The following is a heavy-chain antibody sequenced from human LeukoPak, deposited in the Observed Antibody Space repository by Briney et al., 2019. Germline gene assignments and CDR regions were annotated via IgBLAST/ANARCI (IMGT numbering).Heavy chain of an antibody. CDR2: IYTSGST. CDR1: GGSISSGSYY. J-gene: IGHJ4*02. V-gene: IGHV4-61*02. CDR3: ARGGLTYYYDSSGYYKWNYFDY. Sequence: KPSQTLSLTCTVSGGSISSGSYYWSWIRQPAGKVLEWIGRIYTSGSTNYNPSLKSRVTISVDTSKNQFSLKLSSVTAADTAVYYCARGGLTYYYDSSGYYKWNYFDYWGQGTLVTVSS. D-gene: IGHD3-22*01.